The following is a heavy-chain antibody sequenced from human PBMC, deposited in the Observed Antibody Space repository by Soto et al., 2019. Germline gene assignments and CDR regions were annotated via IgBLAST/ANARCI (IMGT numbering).Heavy chain of an antibody. Sequence: GGSLRLSCAASGFTVGSNYMSWVRQAPGKGLEWVSVIYSEGTPYYADSVKGRFTISRENSNNTLYLHMNNLRAEDTAVYYCAKEPLKIVAPDYWGQGTLVTISS. D-gene: IGHD5-12*01. J-gene: IGHJ4*02. CDR2: IYSEGTP. CDR1: GFTVGSNY. V-gene: IGHV3-53*01. CDR3: AKEPLKIVAPDY.